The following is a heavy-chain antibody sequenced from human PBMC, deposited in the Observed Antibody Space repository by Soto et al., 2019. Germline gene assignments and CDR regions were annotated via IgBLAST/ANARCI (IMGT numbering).Heavy chain of an antibody. CDR3: ARESGSAAPYYFYYAMDV. CDR1: GYTFIGYG. V-gene: IGHV1-18*04. CDR2: ISGYNGDT. D-gene: IGHD1-26*01. Sequence: GASVKVSCKASGYTFIGYGISWVRQAPGQGLEWMGWISGYNGDTRYAQNFQGRVTMTTDASTNTAYMDLRTLGSDDSAVYYCARESGSAAPYYFYYAMDVWGQGTTVTVSS. J-gene: IGHJ6*02.